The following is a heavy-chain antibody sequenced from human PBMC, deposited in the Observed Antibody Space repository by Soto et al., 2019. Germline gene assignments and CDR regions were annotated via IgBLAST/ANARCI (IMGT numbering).Heavy chain of an antibody. CDR1: GYSISSSNW. J-gene: IGHJ6*02. Sequence: SETLSLTCAVSGYSISSSNWWGWIRQPPGKGLEWIGYIYYSGSTNYNPSLKSRVTISVDTSKNQFSLKLSSVTAADTAVYYCARHERGSSGWYYYYYGMDVWGQGTTVT. V-gene: IGHV4-28*01. D-gene: IGHD6-19*01. CDR2: IYYSGST. CDR3: ARHERGSSGWYYYYYGMDV.